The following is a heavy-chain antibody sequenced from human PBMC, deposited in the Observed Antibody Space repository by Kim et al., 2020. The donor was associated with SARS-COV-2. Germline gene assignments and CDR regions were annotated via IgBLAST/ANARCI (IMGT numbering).Heavy chain of an antibody. J-gene: IGHJ4*02. CDR1: GFSFSTHG. V-gene: IGHV3-30*18. CDR2: ISYDGSYK. Sequence: GGSLRLSCAASGFSFSTHGMHWVRQGPGKGLEWVTGISYDGSYKYYVDSVKGRFTISRDNSKNTLYLQMNSLRAEDTAVYYCAKPVCGFDCYPDSWGQGTLVTVSS. D-gene: IGHD2-21*02. CDR3: AKPVCGFDCYPDS.